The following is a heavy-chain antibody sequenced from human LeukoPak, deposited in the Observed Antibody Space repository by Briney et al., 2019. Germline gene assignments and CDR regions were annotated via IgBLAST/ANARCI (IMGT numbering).Heavy chain of an antibody. J-gene: IGHJ4*02. CDR2: IGNTGTNT. V-gene: IGHV3-23*01. CDR3: AKAPEVVASTFEY. CDR1: GFTFSSFA. D-gene: IGHD5-12*01. Sequence: GGSLRLSCAASGFTFSSFAMSWVRQTPRKGLEWVSTIGNTGTNTYYADSVRGRFTISRDNSRNTLFLQMNSLRAEDTAVYYCAKAPEVVASTFEYWGQGTLVTVSS.